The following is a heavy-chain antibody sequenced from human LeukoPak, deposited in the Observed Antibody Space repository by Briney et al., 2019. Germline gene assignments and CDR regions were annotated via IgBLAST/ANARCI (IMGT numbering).Heavy chain of an antibody. D-gene: IGHD1-26*01. V-gene: IGHV3-23*01. Sequence: PGGSLRLSCAASGFAFSSYAMSGVRQAPGKGLEWVSAISSSGGSTYYADSVKGRFTISRDNSKNTLYLQMNGLRAEDTAVYYCAKGGSSSILRAAEVDYEDQGPRIMVSS. J-gene: IGHJ4*02. CDR3: AKGGSSSILRAAEVDY. CDR2: ISSSGGST. CDR1: GFAFSSYA.